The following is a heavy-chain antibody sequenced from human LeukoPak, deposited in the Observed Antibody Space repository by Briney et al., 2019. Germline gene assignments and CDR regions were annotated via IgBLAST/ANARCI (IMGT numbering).Heavy chain of an antibody. CDR3: ARGGSGSYKAGGAAFDI. CDR1: GFTFSSYA. J-gene: IGHJ3*02. Sequence: GGSLRLSCAASGFTFSSYAMHWVRQAPGKGLEWVAVISYDGSNKYYADSVKGRFTISRDNSKNTLYLQMNSLRAEDTAVYYCARGGSGSYKAGGAAFDIWGQGTMVTVSS. V-gene: IGHV3-30-3*01. CDR2: ISYDGSNK. D-gene: IGHD1-26*01.